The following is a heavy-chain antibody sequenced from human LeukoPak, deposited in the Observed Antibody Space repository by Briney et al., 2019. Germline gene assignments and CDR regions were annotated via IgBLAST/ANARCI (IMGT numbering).Heavy chain of an antibody. D-gene: IGHD6-13*01. CDR2: IYIGGST. CDR1: GFTVSSKD. CDR3: AKGQGIAAAGTFDY. Sequence: PGGSLRLSCAASGFTVSSKDMSWVRQAPGKGLGWVSVIYIGGSTSYADSVKGRLTISRDNSKNTLYLQMNSLRAEDTAVYYCAKGQGIAAAGTFDYWGQGTLVTVSS. J-gene: IGHJ4*02. V-gene: IGHV3-53*01.